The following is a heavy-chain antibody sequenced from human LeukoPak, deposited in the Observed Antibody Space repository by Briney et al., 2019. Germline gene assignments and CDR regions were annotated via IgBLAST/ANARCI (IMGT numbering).Heavy chain of an antibody. CDR2: INHSGST. CDR1: GGSFSGYY. D-gene: IGHD1-26*01. V-gene: IGHV4-34*01. Sequence: SETLSLTCAVYGGSFSGYYWSWIRQPPGKGLEWIGEINHSGSTNYNPSLKSRVTISVDTSKNQFSLKLSSVTAADTAVYYCASVGYYFDYWGQGTLVTVSS. J-gene: IGHJ4*02. CDR3: ASVGYYFDY.